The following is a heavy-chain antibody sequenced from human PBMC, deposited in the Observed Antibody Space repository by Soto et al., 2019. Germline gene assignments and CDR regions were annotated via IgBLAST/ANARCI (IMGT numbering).Heavy chain of an antibody. Sequence: EVHLLESGGGLVQPGGSLRLSCAASGFTFSSYAMSWVRQAPGKGLEWVSGITGSGDKRYYADSVKGRFTISRDNSKTTLYLQMNSLRVEDTAVFYCAKDYGDFWDPLDYWGQGTLVTVSS. CDR3: AKDYGDFWDPLDY. CDR2: ITGSGDKR. CDR1: GFTFSSYA. D-gene: IGHD4-17*01. J-gene: IGHJ4*02. V-gene: IGHV3-23*01.